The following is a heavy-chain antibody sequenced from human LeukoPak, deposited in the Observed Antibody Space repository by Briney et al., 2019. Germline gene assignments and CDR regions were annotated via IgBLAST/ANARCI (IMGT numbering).Heavy chain of an antibody. D-gene: IGHD3-22*01. CDR1: GYTFTGYY. CDR3: ARSMIVARGWFDP. J-gene: IGHJ5*02. V-gene: IGHV1-2*02. Sequence: ASVKVSCKASGYTFTGYYMHWVRQAPGQGLEWMGWINPNSGGTNYAQKFQGRVTMTRDTSISTAYMELSRLRSDDTAVYYCARSMIVARGWFDPWGQGTLVTVSS. CDR2: INPNSGGT.